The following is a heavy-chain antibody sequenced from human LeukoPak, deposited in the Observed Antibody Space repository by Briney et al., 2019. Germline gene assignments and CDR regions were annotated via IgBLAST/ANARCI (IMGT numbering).Heavy chain of an antibody. D-gene: IGHD1-26*01. J-gene: IGHJ4*02. V-gene: IGHV3-30*03. CDR2: ISYDGSNE. Sequence: GGSLRLSCAASGFTFSRYGMHWVRQAPGKGLEWVAVISYDGSNEYYADSVKGRFTISRDSSKSTLYLQMNSLRAEDTAVYYCARGWRWELPDYWGQGTLVTVSS. CDR1: GFTFSRYG. CDR3: ARGWRWELPDY.